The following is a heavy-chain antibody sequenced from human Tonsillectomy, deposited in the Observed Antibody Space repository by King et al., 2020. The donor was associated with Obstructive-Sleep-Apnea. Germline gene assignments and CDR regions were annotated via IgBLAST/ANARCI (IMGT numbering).Heavy chain of an antibody. CDR3: ASGVIAVVAAPWFDY. J-gene: IGHJ4*02. CDR2: IDFTGST. Sequence: QLRESGPGLVKPSQTLSLTCTVSGVSISSGVYYWSWIRQHPGMGLEWIGYIDFTGSTYYTPSLKSRVTISIDTSKNQFSLKLNSVTAADTAVYYCASGVIAVVAAPWFDYWGQGTLVTASS. V-gene: IGHV4-31*03. D-gene: IGHD2-15*01. CDR1: GVSISSGVYY.